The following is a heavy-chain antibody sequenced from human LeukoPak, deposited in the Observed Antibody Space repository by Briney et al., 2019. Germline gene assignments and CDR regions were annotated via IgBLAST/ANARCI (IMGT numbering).Heavy chain of an antibody. Sequence: PGGSLRLSCAASGFSFSNYAMSWVRQAPGKGLEWVSAISGRGANTYYADSVKGRFTISRDNSKNTLYMQMNSLRAEDTAVYYCASTDYYDSSGYPYYYYYYMDVWGKGTTVTISS. D-gene: IGHD3-22*01. CDR1: GFSFSNYA. J-gene: IGHJ6*03. V-gene: IGHV3-23*01. CDR3: ASTDYYDSSGYPYYYYYYMDV. CDR2: ISGRGANT.